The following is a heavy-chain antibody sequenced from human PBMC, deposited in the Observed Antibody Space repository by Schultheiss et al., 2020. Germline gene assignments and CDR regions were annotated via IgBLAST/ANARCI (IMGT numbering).Heavy chain of an antibody. D-gene: IGHD5-24*01. CDR1: GGSFSGYY. V-gene: IGHV4-34*01. CDR2: INHSGST. J-gene: IGHJ3*02. CDR3: AAGGEMATLGAFDI. Sequence: SETLSLTCAVYGGSFSGYYWSWIRQPPGKGLEWIGEINHSGSTNYNPSLKSRVTISVDTSKNQFSLKLSSVTAADTAVYYCAAGGEMATLGAFDIWGQGTMVNV.